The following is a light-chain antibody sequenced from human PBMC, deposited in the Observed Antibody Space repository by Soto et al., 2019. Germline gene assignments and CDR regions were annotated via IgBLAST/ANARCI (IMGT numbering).Light chain of an antibody. CDR3: QQYENLPT. Sequence: EMQMRQTTSSLSPAVGDRVTLTCQASQNINNYLNWYQQKPGRAPKLLIYDVSNLEAGVPSRFRGSGSGTDFTFTISRLQPEDIATYYCQQYENLPTFGQGTRLEIK. V-gene: IGKV1-33*01. CDR1: QNINNY. J-gene: IGKJ5*01. CDR2: DVS.